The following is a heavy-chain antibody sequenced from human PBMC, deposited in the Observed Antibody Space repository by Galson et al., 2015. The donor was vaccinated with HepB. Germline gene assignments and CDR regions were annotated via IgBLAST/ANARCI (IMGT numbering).Heavy chain of an antibody. D-gene: IGHD2-15*01. CDR3: ARGDRVCSGGSCFSAYFDY. V-gene: IGHV1-2*02. CDR1: GYIFTGYY. CDR2: IFPNSGDT. J-gene: IGHJ4*02. Sequence: SVKVSCKASGYIFTGYYIHWVRQAPGQGLEWMGWIFPNSGDTNYAQKFQGRVTMTRDTSINTAYMELNRLRSDDTAMYFCARGDRVCSGGSCFSAYFDYWGQGTLGTVSS.